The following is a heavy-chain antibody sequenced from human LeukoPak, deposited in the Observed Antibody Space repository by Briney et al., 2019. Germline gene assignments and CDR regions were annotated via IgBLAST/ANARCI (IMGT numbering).Heavy chain of an antibody. CDR1: GFTFSSYE. CDR2: ISSSGSTI. CDR3: ARDDPYYEILTGYYRGYYFDY. D-gene: IGHD3-9*01. V-gene: IGHV3-48*03. Sequence: GESLRLSCAVSGFTFSSYEMNWVRQAPGKGLEWVSYISSSGSTIYYADSVKGRFTISRDNAKNSLYLQMNSLRAEDTAVYYCARDDPYYEILTGYYRGYYFDYWGQGTLVTVSS. J-gene: IGHJ4*02.